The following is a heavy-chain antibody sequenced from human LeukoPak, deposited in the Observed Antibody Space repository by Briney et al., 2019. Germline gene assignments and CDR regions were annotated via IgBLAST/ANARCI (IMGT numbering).Heavy chain of an antibody. CDR2: INHSGST. CDR3: ARGSRKYSGSYHLDY. J-gene: IGHJ4*02. Sequence: NPSETLSLTCAVYGGSFSGYYWSWSRQPPGKVLEWIGEINHSGSTNYNPSLKSRVTISVDTSKNQFSLKLSSVTAADTAVYYCARGSRKYSGSYHLDYWGQGTLVTVSS. D-gene: IGHD1-26*01. V-gene: IGHV4-34*01. CDR1: GGSFSGYY.